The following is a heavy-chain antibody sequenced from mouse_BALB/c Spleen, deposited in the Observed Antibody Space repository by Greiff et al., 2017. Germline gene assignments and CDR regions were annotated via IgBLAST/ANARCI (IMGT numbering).Heavy chain of an antibody. V-gene: IGHV3-2*02. D-gene: IGHD2-1*01. CDR2: ISYSGST. Sequence: EVQGVESGPGLVKPSQSLSLTCTVTGYSITSDYAWNWIRQFPGNKLEWMGYISYSGSTSYNPSLKSRISITRDTSKNQFFLQLNSVTTEDTATYYCARHGNYYFDYWGQGTTLTVSS. J-gene: IGHJ2*01. CDR3: ARHGNYYFDY. CDR1: GYSITSDYA.